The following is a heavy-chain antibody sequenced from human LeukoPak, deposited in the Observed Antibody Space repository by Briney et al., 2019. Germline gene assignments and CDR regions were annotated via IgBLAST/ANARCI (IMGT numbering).Heavy chain of an antibody. V-gene: IGHV3-30-3*01. D-gene: IGHD4-17*01. CDR3: ASACYGDYSSFDY. CDR1: GFTFSSYA. Sequence: GGSLRLSCAASGFTFSSYAMHWVRQAPGKGLEWVAVISYDGSNKYYADSVKGRFTISRDNSKNTLYLQMNSLRAEDTAVYYRASACYGDYSSFDYWGQGTLVTVSS. J-gene: IGHJ4*02. CDR2: ISYDGSNK.